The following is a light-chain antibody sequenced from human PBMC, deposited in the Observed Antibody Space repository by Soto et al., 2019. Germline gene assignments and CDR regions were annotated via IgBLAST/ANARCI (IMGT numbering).Light chain of an antibody. CDR2: EVS. CDR3: ISYRSGNTLV. CDR1: SSDVGSYNR. Sequence: QSALTQPPSVCGSPGQSVTISCSGTSSDVGSYNRVSWYQQPPGTAPKLIIYEVSYRPSGVPDRFSGSKSGNAASLTISGLQAEDEADYYCISYRSGNTLVFGGGTKLTVL. V-gene: IGLV2-18*02. J-gene: IGLJ3*02.